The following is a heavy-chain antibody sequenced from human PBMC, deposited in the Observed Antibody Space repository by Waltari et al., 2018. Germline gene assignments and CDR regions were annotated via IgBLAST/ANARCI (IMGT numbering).Heavy chain of an antibody. CDR2: IKSKTDGGTT. Sequence: EVQLVESGGGLVKPGGSLRLSCAASGFTFSNAWMSWVRQAPGKGLEWVCRIKSKTDGGTTDYAAPVKGRFTISRDDSKNTLYLQMNSLKTEDTAVYYCTTAGNGDLDYYYYYGMDVWGQGTTVTVSS. J-gene: IGHJ6*02. D-gene: IGHD4-17*01. CDR1: GFTFSNAW. V-gene: IGHV3-15*01. CDR3: TTAGNGDLDYYYYYGMDV.